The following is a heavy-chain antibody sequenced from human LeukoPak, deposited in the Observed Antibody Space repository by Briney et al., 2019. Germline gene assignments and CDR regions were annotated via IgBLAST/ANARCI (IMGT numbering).Heavy chain of an antibody. CDR2: LSGSGGDT. CDR1: GFTFNSYA. CDR3: AKDAMATVTYFDY. J-gene: IGHJ4*02. D-gene: IGHD4-17*01. Sequence: GGSLRLSSATSGFTFNSYAMSSVRQAPGKGLEWVSGLSGSGGDTDYADSVKGRFTISRDNSRNTLYLQMNSLRSEDTAVYYCAKDAMATVTYFDYWGQGSLVTVSS. V-gene: IGHV3-23*01.